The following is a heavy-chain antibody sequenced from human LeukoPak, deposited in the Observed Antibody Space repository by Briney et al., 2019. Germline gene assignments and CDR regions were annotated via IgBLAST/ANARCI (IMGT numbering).Heavy chain of an antibody. D-gene: IGHD2-15*01. Sequence: PGGSLRLSCAASGFTFSSYWMSWVRQAPGKGLEWVANIKQDGSEKYYVDSVKGRFTISRDNAKNSLYLQMNSLRAEDTAVYYCARDKTPSRYYYYYYMDVWGKGTTVTGSS. J-gene: IGHJ6*03. CDR1: GFTFSSYW. V-gene: IGHV3-7*01. CDR2: IKQDGSEK. CDR3: ARDKTPSRYYYYYYMDV.